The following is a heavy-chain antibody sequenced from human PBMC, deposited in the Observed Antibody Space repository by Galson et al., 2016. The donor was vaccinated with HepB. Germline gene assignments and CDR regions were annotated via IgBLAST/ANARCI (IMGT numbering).Heavy chain of an antibody. D-gene: IGHD7-27*01. J-gene: IGHJ3*01. CDR3: ARDPGWGALDL. CDR1: GLNVTKFW. V-gene: IGHV3-7*03. CDR2: INHDGREK. Sequence: SLRLSCAASGLNVTKFWMSWVRQAPGKGLEWVANINHDGREKYYVDSAEGRFIISKDNAKASLYLQMNRLRSEDKAVYYCARDPGWGALDLWGQGTLVTVSS.